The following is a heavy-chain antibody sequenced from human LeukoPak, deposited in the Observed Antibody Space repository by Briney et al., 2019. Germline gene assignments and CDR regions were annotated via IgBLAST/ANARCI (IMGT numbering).Heavy chain of an antibody. CDR2: IYHSGST. D-gene: IGHD6-13*01. CDR1: GXSISSGGYS. Sequence: SETLSLTCAVSGXSISSGGYSWSWIRQPPGKGLEWIGYIYHSGSTYYNPSLKSRVTISVDRSKNQFSLKLSSVTAADTAVYYCARASGKYRAAADIWGQGTMVTVSS. J-gene: IGHJ3*02. CDR3: ARASGKYRAAADI. V-gene: IGHV4-30-2*01.